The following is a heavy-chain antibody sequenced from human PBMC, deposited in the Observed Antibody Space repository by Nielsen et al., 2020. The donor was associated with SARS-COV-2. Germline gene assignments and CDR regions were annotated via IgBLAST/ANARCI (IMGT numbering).Heavy chain of an antibody. D-gene: IGHD4-17*01. CDR2: IYYSGST. CDR3: ARVAGDYGPDAFDI. J-gene: IGHJ3*02. V-gene: IGHV4-31*03. Sequence: SETLSLTCTVSGGSISSGGYYWSWIRQHPGKGLEWIGYIYYSGSTYYNPSLKSRVTISVDTSKNQFSLKLSSVTAADTAVYYCARVAGDYGPDAFDIWGQGTMVTVSS. CDR1: GGSISSGGYY.